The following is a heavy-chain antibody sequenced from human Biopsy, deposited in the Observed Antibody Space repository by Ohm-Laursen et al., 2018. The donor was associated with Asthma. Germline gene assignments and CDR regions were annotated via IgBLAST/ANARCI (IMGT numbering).Heavy chain of an antibody. D-gene: IGHD3-22*01. V-gene: IGHV3-53*01. CDR1: GFAVSRDH. CDR3: ARGDSSNWSHYYFDY. J-gene: IGHJ4*02. CDR2: IYSGGTS. Sequence: SLRLSCTASGFAVSRDHMFWVRQAPGKGLEWVSVIYSGGTSHTADSVRGRFTISRDYSKNTLYLQMHSLRAEDTAVYYCARGDSSNWSHYYFDYWGQGTLVTVSS.